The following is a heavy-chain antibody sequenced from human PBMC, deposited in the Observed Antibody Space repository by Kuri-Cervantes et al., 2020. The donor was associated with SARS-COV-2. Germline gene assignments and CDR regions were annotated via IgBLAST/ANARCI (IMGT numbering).Heavy chain of an antibody. V-gene: IGHV3-7*03. D-gene: IGHD3-10*02. CDR3: AKDKRMFRGSDDAFDI. CDR1: GFTFSSYW. J-gene: IGHJ3*02. Sequence: LSLTCAASGFTFSSYWMSWVRQAPGKGLEWVANIKQDGSEKYYVDSVKGRFTISRDNSRNSLYLQMNSLRAEDTALYYCAKDKRMFRGSDDAFDIWGQGTMVTVSS. CDR2: IKQDGSEK.